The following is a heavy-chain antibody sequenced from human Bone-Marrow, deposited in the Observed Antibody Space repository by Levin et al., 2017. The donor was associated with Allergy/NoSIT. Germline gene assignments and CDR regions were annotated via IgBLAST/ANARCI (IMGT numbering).Heavy chain of an antibody. CDR3: ARAGELDYADWCFDL. CDR1: GFTFRSHS. V-gene: IGHV3-48*04. D-gene: IGHD1-26*01. J-gene: IGHJ2*01. CDR2: ISTSGGSI. Sequence: ASVKVSCAASGFTFRSHSMNWVRQAPGKGLEWVSYISTSGGSIHYAESVRGRFIISRDNARNSLYLQMNGLRTEDTAVYYCARAGELDYADWCFDLWGRGTLVTVSS.